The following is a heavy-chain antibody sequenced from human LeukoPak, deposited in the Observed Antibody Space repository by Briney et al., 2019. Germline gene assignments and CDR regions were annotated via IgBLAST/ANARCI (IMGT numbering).Heavy chain of an antibody. CDR2: IYTNGST. D-gene: IGHD3-10*01. V-gene: IGHV4-61*02. Sequence: SETLSLTCTVSGGSISSGSYYWSWIRQPAGKGLEWIGRIYTNGSTNYNPSLKSRVTISVDTSKNQFSLKLSSVTAADTAVYYCATLSGKTSEVDYWGQGTLVTVSS. J-gene: IGHJ4*02. CDR1: GGSISSGSYY. CDR3: ATLSGKTSEVDY.